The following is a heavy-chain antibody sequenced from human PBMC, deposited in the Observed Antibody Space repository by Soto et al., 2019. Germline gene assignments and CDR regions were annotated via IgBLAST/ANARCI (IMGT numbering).Heavy chain of an antibody. V-gene: IGHV1-2*02. CDR1: GYTFIGCY. CDR2: INPNSGDT. Sequence: GASVKVSCTASGYTFIGCYRHWVRQAPGQGLEWMGWINPNSGDTNYAENFQGRVTVTRDTSISTADMELSSLRSGDTAAYYCTSFSSSSSGEYYYYGTDVWDLETT. J-gene: IGHJ6*02. D-gene: IGHD6-13*01. CDR3: TSFSSSSSGEYYYYGTDV.